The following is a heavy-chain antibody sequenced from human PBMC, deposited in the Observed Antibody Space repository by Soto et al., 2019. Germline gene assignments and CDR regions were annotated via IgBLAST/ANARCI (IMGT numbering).Heavy chain of an antibody. V-gene: IGHV1-69*02. Sequence: GASVKVSCKASGGTFGSYTIAWVRQAPGQGLEWMGRIIPINGIANYAQKFQGRVTITGDTYASTAYMELSSLRSEDTAVYYCARGLRDRGMAYYHYGMDVWGKGTTVTVSS. D-gene: IGHD5-18*01. CDR1: GGTFGSYT. J-gene: IGHJ6*04. CDR2: IIPINGIA. CDR3: ARGLRDRGMAYYHYGMDV.